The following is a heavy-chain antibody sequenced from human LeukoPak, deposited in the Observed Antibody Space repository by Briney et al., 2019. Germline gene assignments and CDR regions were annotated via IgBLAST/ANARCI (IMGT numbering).Heavy chain of an antibody. V-gene: IGHV3-74*01. J-gene: IGHJ5*02. Sequence: GGSLRLSCAASGFTFSSYWMHWVRQAPGKGLVWVSRINGDGSSTSYADSVKGRFTISRDNAKNTLYLQMNSLRAEDTAVYYCARDLGISWLDPWGQGTLVTVSS. CDR3: ARDLGISWLDP. CDR2: INGDGSST. D-gene: IGHD3-10*01. CDR1: GFTFSSYW.